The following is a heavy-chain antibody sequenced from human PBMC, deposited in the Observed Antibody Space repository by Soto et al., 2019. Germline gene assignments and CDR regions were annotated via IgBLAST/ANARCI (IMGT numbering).Heavy chain of an antibody. CDR2: TSAYNGNT. J-gene: IGHJ5*02. V-gene: IGHV1-18*04. Sequence: ASVKVSCKASGYTFTSYGISWVRQAPGQGLEWMGWTSAYNGNTNYAQKLQGRVTMTTDTSTSTAYMELRSLRSDDTAVYYCAREPVMVRGVINGYNWFDPWGQGTLVTVSS. D-gene: IGHD3-10*01. CDR3: AREPVMVRGVINGYNWFDP. CDR1: GYTFTSYG.